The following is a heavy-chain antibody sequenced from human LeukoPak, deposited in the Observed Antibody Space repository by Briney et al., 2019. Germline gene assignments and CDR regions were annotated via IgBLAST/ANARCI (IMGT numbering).Heavy chain of an antibody. Sequence: GGSLRLSCEASGFTFRSFDMNWVRQAPGKGLEWVSRIRSKIDGGATDYAAPVKGRFTISRDDSKNTLYLQINSLKIEDTAMYYCYTSITDYWGQGTLVTVSS. CDR2: IRSKIDGGAT. J-gene: IGHJ4*02. CDR1: GFTFRSFD. V-gene: IGHV3-15*07. CDR3: YTSITDY. D-gene: IGHD2-21*01.